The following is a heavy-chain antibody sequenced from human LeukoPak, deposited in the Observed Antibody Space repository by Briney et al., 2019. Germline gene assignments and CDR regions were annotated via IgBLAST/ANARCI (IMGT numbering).Heavy chain of an antibody. Sequence: PGGSLRLSCAGSGFIFSSYAMSWVRQAPGKGLEWVSGISASGGSTYYVDSVKGRFTISRDNSKNTLYLQMNSLRAEDTAVYYRAKAASMVRGVNWFDPWGQGTLVTVSS. CDR1: GFIFSSYA. V-gene: IGHV3-23*01. CDR2: ISASGGST. J-gene: IGHJ5*02. CDR3: AKAASMVRGVNWFDP. D-gene: IGHD3-10*01.